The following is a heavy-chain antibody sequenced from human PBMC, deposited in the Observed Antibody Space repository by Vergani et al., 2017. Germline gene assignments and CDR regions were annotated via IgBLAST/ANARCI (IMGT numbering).Heavy chain of an antibody. CDR2: IYAGDSDV. CDR3: SKTHDFSSLYSSYNWFDP. Sequence: EVQLVQSGAEVKKPGESLKISCQGSGYSITNYWIAWVRQRPGKGLEWMGIIYAGDSDVRYSPSFHGQVTMSVDKSRSTAYLQWSSLQASDTATYYCSKTHDFSSLYSSYNWFDPWGQGTQVTVSS. J-gene: IGHJ5*02. V-gene: IGHV5-51*03. CDR1: GYSITNYW. D-gene: IGHD3-3*01.